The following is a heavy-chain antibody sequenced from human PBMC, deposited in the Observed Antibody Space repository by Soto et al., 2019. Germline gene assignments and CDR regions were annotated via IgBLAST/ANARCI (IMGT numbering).Heavy chain of an antibody. Sequence: EVQLVESGGGLVQPGGSLRLSCAASGFTVSSNYMSWVRQAPGKGLEWVSVIYSGGSTYYADSVKGRFTISRDNSXXTLYLQMNSLRAEDTAVYYCARDPIAAAGNATFQHWGQGTLVTVSS. J-gene: IGHJ1*01. V-gene: IGHV3-66*01. D-gene: IGHD6-13*01. CDR1: GFTVSSNY. CDR2: IYSGGST. CDR3: ARDPIAAAGNATFQH.